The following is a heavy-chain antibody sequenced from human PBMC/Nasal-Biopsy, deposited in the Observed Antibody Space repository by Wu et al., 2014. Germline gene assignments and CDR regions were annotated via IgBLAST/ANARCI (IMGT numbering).Heavy chain of an antibody. CDR2: VHYSEST. CDR1: GGAVSSFY. J-gene: IGHJ4*02. Sequence: LSLTCTVSGGAVSSFYWSWIRRPPGKALEWIGTVHYSESTTYNPSLKSRVTMSLDTSKNQFSLKLRSVTAADTALYYCARAGLAPRKFDYWGQGTLVTVSS. CDR3: ARAGLAPRKFDY. D-gene: IGHD1-14*01. V-gene: IGHV4-59*02.